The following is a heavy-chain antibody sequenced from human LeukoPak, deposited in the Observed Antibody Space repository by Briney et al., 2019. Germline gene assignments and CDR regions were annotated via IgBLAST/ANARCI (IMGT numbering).Heavy chain of an antibody. CDR3: ATGLRYAGDY. V-gene: IGHV1-46*01. CDR2: IDPSGGST. J-gene: IGHJ4*02. Sequence: ASVKVSCKASGYTFSTYYMHWVRQAPGQGLEWMGVIDPSGGSTNYARKFQGRVTMTEDTSTDTAYMELSSLRSEDTAVYYCATGLRYAGDYWGQGTLVTVSS. D-gene: IGHD1-1*01. CDR1: GYTFSTYY.